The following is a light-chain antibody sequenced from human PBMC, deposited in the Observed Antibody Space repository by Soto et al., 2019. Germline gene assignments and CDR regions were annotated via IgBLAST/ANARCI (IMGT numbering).Light chain of an antibody. Sequence: DIQVTQSPSSVSASVGDRVTITCRASQDIAGFLAWYQHKPGRAPELLIRTASSLQSGVPSRFSGSGSGTDFTLTINSLQPEDSATYYCQQAYSFPITFGQGTRREIK. CDR1: QDIAGF. CDR3: QQAYSFPIT. CDR2: TAS. J-gene: IGKJ5*01. V-gene: IGKV1D-12*01.